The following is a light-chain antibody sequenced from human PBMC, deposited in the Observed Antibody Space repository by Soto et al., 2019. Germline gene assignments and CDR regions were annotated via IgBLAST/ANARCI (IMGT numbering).Light chain of an antibody. CDR3: QQSYSTPYT. CDR1: QSISKY. J-gene: IGKJ2*01. Sequence: DLQMTQSPSSLSASVVDIVTISCRASQSISKYLNWYQQEPGKAPELLIYAASSLQSGVPSRFSGTGSGTDFTLTISSLQPEDFATYYCQQSYSTPYTFGQGTKVDI. CDR2: AAS. V-gene: IGKV1-39*01.